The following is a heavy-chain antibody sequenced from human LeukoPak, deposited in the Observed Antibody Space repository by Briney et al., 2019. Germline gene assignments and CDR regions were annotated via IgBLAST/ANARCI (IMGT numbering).Heavy chain of an antibody. V-gene: IGHV3-21*01. D-gene: IGHD5-12*01. Sequence: GGSLRLSCAASGFTFITYTMHWVRQAPGKGLEWVSSISGSSSYIYYADSVKGRFTISRDNAKNSLYLLMNSLRAEDTAVYYCARGSQWLRIYYYFDYWGQGTLVTVSS. CDR2: ISGSSSYI. J-gene: IGHJ4*02. CDR3: ARGSQWLRIYYYFDY. CDR1: GFTFITYT.